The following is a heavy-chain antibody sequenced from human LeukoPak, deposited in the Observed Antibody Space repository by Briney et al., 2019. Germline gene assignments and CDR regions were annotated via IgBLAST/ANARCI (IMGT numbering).Heavy chain of an antibody. CDR2: IFDRGST. Sequence: GGSLRLSCAASGFTVSSKCMSWVRQAPGTGLEWVSAIFDRGSTYYADSVKGRFTISRDNSRNTLYLQMNSLRAEDTGVYYCARDAPPLNYASPFLGWGQGPRVPVS. CDR3: ARDAPPLNYASPFLG. CDR1: GFTVSSKC. V-gene: IGHV3-66*01. D-gene: IGHD3-3*01. J-gene: IGHJ4*02.